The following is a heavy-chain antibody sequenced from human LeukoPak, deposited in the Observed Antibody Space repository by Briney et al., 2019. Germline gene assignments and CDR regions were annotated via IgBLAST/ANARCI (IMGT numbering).Heavy chain of an antibody. D-gene: IGHD3-10*01. CDR3: ARDRGSGSDAFDI. CDR1: GFTFSSYG. CDR2: IWYDGSNK. J-gene: IGHJ3*02. V-gene: IGHV3-33*01. Sequence: GGSLRLSCAASGFTFSSYGMHWVRQAPGKGLEWVAVIWYDGSNKYYADSVKGRFTISRDNSKNTLYLQVNSLRAEDTAVYYCARDRGSGSDAFDIWGQGTMVTVSS.